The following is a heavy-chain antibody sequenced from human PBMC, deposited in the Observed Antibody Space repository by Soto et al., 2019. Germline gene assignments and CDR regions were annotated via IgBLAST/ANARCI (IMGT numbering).Heavy chain of an antibody. CDR2: ICAYNGNT. V-gene: IGHV1-18*01. Sequence: ASVKVSCKAFGYTFTSYGISWVRQAPGQGLEWMGWICAYNGNTNYAQKLQGRVTMTTDTSTSTAYMELRSLRSDDTAVYYCARVYYDILTGYFHIDFWGQGTLVTVSS. CDR3: ARVYYDILTGYFHIDF. D-gene: IGHD3-9*01. J-gene: IGHJ4*02. CDR1: GYTFTSYG.